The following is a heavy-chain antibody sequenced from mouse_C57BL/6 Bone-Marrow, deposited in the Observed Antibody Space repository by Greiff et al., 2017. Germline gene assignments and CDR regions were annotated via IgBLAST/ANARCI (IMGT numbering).Heavy chain of an antibody. CDR3: ARYTNWDVGGTDY. J-gene: IGHJ2*01. CDR2: IRNKANGYTT. V-gene: IGHV7-3*01. D-gene: IGHD4-1*02. Sequence: VQLKESGGGLVQPGGSLSLSCAASGFTFTDYYMSWVRQPPGKALEWLGFIRNKANGYTTEYSASVKGRFTISSDNSQSILYLQRNALRAEDSATYYCARYTNWDVGGTDYWGQGTTLTVSS. CDR1: GFTFTDYY.